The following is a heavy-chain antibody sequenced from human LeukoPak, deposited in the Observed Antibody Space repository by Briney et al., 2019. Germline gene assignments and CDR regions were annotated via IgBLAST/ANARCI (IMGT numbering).Heavy chain of an antibody. V-gene: IGHV4-4*07. D-gene: IGHD6-19*01. CDR3: ARDSVDQWLRPAGSFDT. Sequence: SETLSLTCTVSGGSISSYYWSWIRQPAGKGLEWIGRLYTSGNTNFNPSLKSRVTMSVDTSKNQLSLKLSSVTAADTAVYYCARDSVDQWLRPAGSFDTWGQGTKVTVSS. J-gene: IGHJ3*02. CDR1: GGSISSYY. CDR2: LYTSGNT.